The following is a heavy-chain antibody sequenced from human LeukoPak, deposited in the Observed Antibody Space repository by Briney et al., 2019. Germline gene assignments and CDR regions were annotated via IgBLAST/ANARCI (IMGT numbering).Heavy chain of an antibody. V-gene: IGHV3-66*01. J-gene: IGHJ4*02. Sequence: GGSLRLSCAASGFTVSSNYMSWVRQAPGKGLEWVSVIYSGGSTYYADSVKGRSTISRDNSKNTLYLQMNSLRAEDTAVYYCARGPRAYYFDYWGQGTLVTVSS. CDR1: GFTVSSNY. CDR3: ARGPRAYYFDY. CDR2: IYSGGST.